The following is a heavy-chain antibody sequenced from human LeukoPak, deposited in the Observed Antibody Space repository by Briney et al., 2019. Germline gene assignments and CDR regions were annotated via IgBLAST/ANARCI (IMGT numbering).Heavy chain of an antibody. CDR3: AREGLTGTTWAYYYYYYGMDV. CDR2: ISGSGGST. J-gene: IGHJ6*02. Sequence: PGGSLRLSCAASGFTFSSYAMHWVRQAPGQGLEWVSAISGSGGSTYYADSVKGRFTISRDNSKNTLYLQMNSLRAEDTAVYYCAREGLTGTTWAYYYYYYGMDVWGQGTTVTVSS. D-gene: IGHD1-7*01. CDR1: GFTFSSYA. V-gene: IGHV3-23*01.